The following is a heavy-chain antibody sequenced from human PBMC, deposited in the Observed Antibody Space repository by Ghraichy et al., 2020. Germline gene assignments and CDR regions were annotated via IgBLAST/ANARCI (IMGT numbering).Heavy chain of an antibody. J-gene: IGHJ4*02. CDR3: AKGGVGATWRDFDY. CDR2: IDSGGATT. D-gene: IGHD1-26*01. Sequence: GGSLRLSCAASGFTFRVYAMSWVRQAPGKGLEWVSSIDSGGATTHYADSVRGRFTISRDNSKNTLYLQLNSLRAEDTAVYYCAKGGVGATWRDFDYWGQGTLVTVSS. V-gene: IGHV3-23*01. CDR1: GFTFRVYA.